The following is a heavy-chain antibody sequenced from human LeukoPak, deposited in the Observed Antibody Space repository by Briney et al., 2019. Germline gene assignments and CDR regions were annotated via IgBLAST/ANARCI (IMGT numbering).Heavy chain of an antibody. Sequence: PGGSLRLSCAASGFTFSSYAMHWVRQAPGKGLEWVAVISYDGSNKYYADSVKGRFTISRDNSKNTLYLQMNSLRAEDTAVYYCARESDIVVVTDAFDIWGQGTMVTVSS. CDR2: ISYDGSNK. CDR3: ARESDIVVVTDAFDI. CDR1: GFTFSSYA. D-gene: IGHD2-21*02. V-gene: IGHV3-30*04. J-gene: IGHJ3*02.